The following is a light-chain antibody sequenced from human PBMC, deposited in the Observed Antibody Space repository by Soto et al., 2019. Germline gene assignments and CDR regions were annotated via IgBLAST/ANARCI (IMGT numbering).Light chain of an antibody. Sequence: EIVLTQSPGTLSLSPGDRATLSCRASLSVSSSDLAWYQQKPGQAPRILIYGASTRATGITDRFSGSGSGTDFTLTLSRLEPEDFSVYYCQQYGGSPLYTFGQGTKLEIK. J-gene: IGKJ2*01. CDR2: GAS. CDR1: LSVSSSD. CDR3: QQYGGSPLYT. V-gene: IGKV3-20*01.